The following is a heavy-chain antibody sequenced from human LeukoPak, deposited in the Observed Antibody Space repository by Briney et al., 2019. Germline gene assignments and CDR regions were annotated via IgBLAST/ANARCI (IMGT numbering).Heavy chain of an antibody. CDR3: ARVFGVVHNYYYYYMDV. J-gene: IGHJ6*03. CDR2: INHSGST. Sequence: SETLSLTCAVYGGSFSGYYWSWIRQPPGKGLEWIGEINHSGSTNYNPSLKSRVTISVDTSKNQFSLKLSSVTAADTAVYYCARVFGVVHNYYYYYMDVWGKGTTVTVSS. CDR1: GGSFSGYY. D-gene: IGHD3-3*01. V-gene: IGHV4-34*01.